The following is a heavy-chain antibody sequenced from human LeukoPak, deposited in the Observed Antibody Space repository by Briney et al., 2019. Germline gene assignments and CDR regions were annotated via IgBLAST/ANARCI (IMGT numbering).Heavy chain of an antibody. V-gene: IGHV4-39*07. Sequence: SETLSLTCTVSGGSISSSSYYWGWIRQPPGKGLEWIGEINHSGSTNYNPSLKSRVTISVGTSKNQFSLKLSSVTAADTAVYYCATSYGSSSSWNWFDPWGQGTLVTVSS. D-gene: IGHD6-13*01. CDR2: INHSGST. CDR1: GGSISSSSYY. CDR3: ATSYGSSSSWNWFDP. J-gene: IGHJ5*02.